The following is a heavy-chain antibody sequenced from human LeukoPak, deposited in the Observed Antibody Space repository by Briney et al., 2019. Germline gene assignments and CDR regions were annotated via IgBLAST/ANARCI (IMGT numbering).Heavy chain of an antibody. Sequence: GGSLRLSCATSGFAFRIYAMHWVRQAPGKGLEWVSYISSSGSTIYYADSVKGRFTISRDNAKNSLYLQMNSLRAEDTAVYYCAELGITMIGGVWGKGTTVTISS. CDR1: GFAFRIYA. CDR2: ISSSGSTI. V-gene: IGHV3-48*03. J-gene: IGHJ6*04. CDR3: AELGITMIGGV. D-gene: IGHD3-10*02.